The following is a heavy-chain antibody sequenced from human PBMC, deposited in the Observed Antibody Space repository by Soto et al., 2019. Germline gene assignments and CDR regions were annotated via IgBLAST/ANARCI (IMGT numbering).Heavy chain of an antibody. Sequence: QVQLVESGGGVVQPGRSLRLSCAASGFTFSSSAMHWVRQAPGKGLEWVAVISYDGSNKYYADSVKGRFTISRDNSKNTLYLQMNSLRAVDTAVYYCARDKRDLRFLEWSYYFDYWGQGTLVTVSS. CDR2: ISYDGSNK. D-gene: IGHD3-3*01. CDR1: GFTFSSSA. CDR3: ARDKRDLRFLEWSYYFDY. V-gene: IGHV3-30-3*01. J-gene: IGHJ4*02.